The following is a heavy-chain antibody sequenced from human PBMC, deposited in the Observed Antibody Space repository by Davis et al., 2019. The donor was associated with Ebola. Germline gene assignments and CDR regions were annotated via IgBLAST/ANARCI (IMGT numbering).Heavy chain of an antibody. CDR3: AALVQGLDY. Sequence: SETLSLTCAVYGGSFSGYYWSWIRQPPGKGLEWIGYIYYSGSTNYNPSLKSRVTISVDTSKNQFSLKLSSVTAADTAVYYCAALVQGLDYWGQGTLVTVSS. D-gene: IGHD6-6*01. CDR2: IYYSGST. V-gene: IGHV4-59*08. CDR1: GGSFSGYY. J-gene: IGHJ4*02.